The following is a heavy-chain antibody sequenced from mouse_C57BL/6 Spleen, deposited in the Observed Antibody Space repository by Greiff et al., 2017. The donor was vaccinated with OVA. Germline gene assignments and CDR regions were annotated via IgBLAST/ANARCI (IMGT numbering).Heavy chain of an antibody. CDR2: IYLGNGYT. J-gene: IGHJ2*01. Sequence: VQLKESGAELVRPGSSVKMSCKTSGYTFTSYGINWVKQRPGQGLEWIGYIYLGNGYTEYNEKFKGKATLTSDTSSSTAYMQLSSLTSEDSAIYVCARSGDYGSSRFDYWGQGTTLTVSS. V-gene: IGHV1-58*01. CDR1: GYTFTSYG. D-gene: IGHD1-1*01. CDR3: ARSGDYGSSRFDY.